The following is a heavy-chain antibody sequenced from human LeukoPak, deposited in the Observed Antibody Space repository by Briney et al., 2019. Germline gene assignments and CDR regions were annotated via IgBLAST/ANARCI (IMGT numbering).Heavy chain of an antibody. J-gene: IGHJ5*02. CDR2: IKQDRSEK. Sequence: SGGSLRLSCAASGFTFSNYWMSWVRQAPGKGLEWVANIKQDRSEKYYVDSVKGRFTISRDNAKNSLYLQMNSLRAEDTAIYYCAKSRWTYYDCGESWGQGTLVTVSS. CDR1: GFTFSNYW. D-gene: IGHD3-22*01. CDR3: AKSRWTYYDCGES. V-gene: IGHV3-7*03.